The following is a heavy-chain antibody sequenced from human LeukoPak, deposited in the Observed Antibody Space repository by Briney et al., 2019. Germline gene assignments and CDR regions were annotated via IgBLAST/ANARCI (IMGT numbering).Heavy chain of an antibody. Sequence: ASVKVSCHASGYTFTAYYMHWVRQAPGQGLEWMGWINPNSGGTNYRQKFQGRVTMTRDTSISTAYMELSRLRSDDTAVYYCAVTLRYYYYGMDVWGQGTTVTVSS. V-gene: IGHV1-2*02. D-gene: IGHD4-17*01. CDR3: AVTLRYYYYGMDV. CDR1: GYTFTAYY. J-gene: IGHJ6*02. CDR2: INPNSGGT.